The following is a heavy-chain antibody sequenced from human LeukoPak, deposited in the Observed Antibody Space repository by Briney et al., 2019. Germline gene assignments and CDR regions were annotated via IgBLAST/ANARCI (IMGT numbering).Heavy chain of an antibody. CDR2: ISYDGSNK. Sequence: PGRSLRLSCAASGFTFSSYAMHWVRQAPGKGLEWVAVISYDGSNKYYADSVKGRFTISRDNSKNTLYLQMNSLRAEDTAVYYCARVQRSSGPPGHFDYWGQGTLVTVSS. V-gene: IGHV3-30*14. CDR3: ARVQRSSGPPGHFDY. J-gene: IGHJ4*02. D-gene: IGHD6-19*01. CDR1: GFTFSSYA.